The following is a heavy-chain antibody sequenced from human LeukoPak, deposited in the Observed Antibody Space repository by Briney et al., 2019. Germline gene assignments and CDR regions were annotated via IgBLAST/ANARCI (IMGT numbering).Heavy chain of an antibody. CDR3: ARDDLRGYSYGFDY. V-gene: IGHV1-2*04. D-gene: IGHD5-18*01. Sequence: ASVKVSCKASGYTFTGYYMRWVRQAPGQGLEWMGWINPNSGGTNYAQKFQGWVTMTRDTSISTAYMELSRLRSDDTAVYYCARDDLRGYSYGFDYWGQGTLVTVSS. CDR2: INPNSGGT. J-gene: IGHJ4*02. CDR1: GYTFTGYY.